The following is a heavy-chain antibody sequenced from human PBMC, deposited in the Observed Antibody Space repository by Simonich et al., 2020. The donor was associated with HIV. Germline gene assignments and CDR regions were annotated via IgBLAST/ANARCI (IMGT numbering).Heavy chain of an antibody. CDR1: GGSYSGYY. D-gene: IGHD4-17*01. V-gene: IGHV4-34*01. Sequence: QVQLQQWGAGLLKPSETLSLTCAVYGGSYSGYYWSWIRRPPGRGLEGIGEINHSGRTNYNPYLNGRVTISVDTSKNQFSLKLSSVTAADTAVYYCARRHPTTVTTPYFDYWGQGTLVTVSS. J-gene: IGHJ4*02. CDR3: ARRHPTTVTTPYFDY. CDR2: INHSGRT.